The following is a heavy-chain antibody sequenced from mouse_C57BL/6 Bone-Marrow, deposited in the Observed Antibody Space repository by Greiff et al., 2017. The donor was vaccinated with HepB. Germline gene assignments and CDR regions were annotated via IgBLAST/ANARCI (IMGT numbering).Heavy chain of an antibody. CDR1: GYTFTTYP. J-gene: IGHJ4*01. Sequence: VKLQESGAELVKPGASVKMSCKASGYTFTTYPIEWMKQNHGKSLEWIGNFHPYNDDTKYNEKFKGKATLTVEKSSSTVYLELSRLTSDDSAVYYCARNGNYGGGAMDYWGQGTSVTVSS. V-gene: IGHV1-47*01. CDR3: ARNGNYGGGAMDY. CDR2: FHPYNDDT. D-gene: IGHD2-1*01.